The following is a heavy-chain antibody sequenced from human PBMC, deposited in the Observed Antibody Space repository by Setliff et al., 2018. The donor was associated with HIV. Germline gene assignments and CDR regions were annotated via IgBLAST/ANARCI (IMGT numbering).Heavy chain of an antibody. V-gene: IGHV1-69*13. CDR2: IIPVFGTT. CDR1: GGTFSSFA. CDR3: ARGHHSGSDWSRLGAFDI. D-gene: IGHD1-26*01. Sequence: ASVKVSCKASGGTFSSFAINWVRQAPGQGLEWVGGIIPVFGTTSYGHHFQGRVAITADASTSTAYLDLYSLRSEDTAVYYCARGHHSGSDWSRLGAFDIWGRGTVVTVS. J-gene: IGHJ3*02.